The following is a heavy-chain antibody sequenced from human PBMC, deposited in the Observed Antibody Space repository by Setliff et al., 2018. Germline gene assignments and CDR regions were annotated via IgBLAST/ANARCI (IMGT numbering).Heavy chain of an antibody. J-gene: IGHJ4*02. CDR3: AHKSGSYSSMDY. CDR2: IYWNDDK. CDR1: GGSISSSSYY. V-gene: IGHV2-5*01. D-gene: IGHD1-26*01. Sequence: TLSLTCTVSGGSISSSSYYWGWIRQPPGKGLEWLALIYWNDDKRYSPSLKSRLTITKDTSKNQVVLTMTNMDPVDTATYYCAHKSGSYSSMDYWGQGTLVTVSS.